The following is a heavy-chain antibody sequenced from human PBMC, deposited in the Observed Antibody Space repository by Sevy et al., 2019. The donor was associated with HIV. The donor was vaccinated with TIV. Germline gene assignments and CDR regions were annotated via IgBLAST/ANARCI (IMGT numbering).Heavy chain of an antibody. Sequence: GGSLRLSCAASGFTFSSYGMHWVRQAPGKGLEWVAVIWYDGSNKYYADSVKGRFTISRDNSKNTLYLQMNSLGAEDTAVYYCARVYYDYVWGSYRAYYGMDVWGQGTTVTVSS. CDR3: ARVYYDYVWGSYRAYYGMDV. CDR1: GFTFSSYG. D-gene: IGHD3-16*02. J-gene: IGHJ6*02. CDR2: IWYDGSNK. V-gene: IGHV3-33*01.